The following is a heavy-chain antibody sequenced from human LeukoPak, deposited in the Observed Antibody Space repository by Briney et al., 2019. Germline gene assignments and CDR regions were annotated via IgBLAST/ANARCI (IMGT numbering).Heavy chain of an antibody. V-gene: IGHV4-34*01. Sequence: SETLSLTCAVYGGSFSGYYWSWIRQPPGKGLEWIGEINHSGSTNYNPSLKSRVTISVDTSKNQFSLKLSSVTAADTAVYYCARVARLLGLGGLPNWFDPWGQGTLVTVPS. D-gene: IGHD3-10*01. CDR2: INHSGST. CDR3: ARVARLLGLGGLPNWFDP. J-gene: IGHJ5*02. CDR1: GGSFSGYY.